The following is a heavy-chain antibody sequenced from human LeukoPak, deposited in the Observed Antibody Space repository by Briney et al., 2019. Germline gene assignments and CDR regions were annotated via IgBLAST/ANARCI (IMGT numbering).Heavy chain of an antibody. CDR3: AKVAGDYYDSSGYEYYFDY. Sequence: GRSLRLSCAASGFTFSSYGMHWVRQAPGKGLEWVAVISYDGSNKYYADSVKGRFTISRDNSKNTLYLQMNSLRAEDTAVYYCAKVAGDYYDSSGYEYYFDYWGQGTLVTVSS. J-gene: IGHJ4*02. V-gene: IGHV3-30*18. CDR2: ISYDGSNK. CDR1: GFTFSSYG. D-gene: IGHD3-22*01.